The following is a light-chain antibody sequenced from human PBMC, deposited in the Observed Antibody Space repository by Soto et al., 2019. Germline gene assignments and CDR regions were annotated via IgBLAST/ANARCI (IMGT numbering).Light chain of an antibody. CDR3: QQYNNWPPIT. Sequence: EIVLTQSPGTLSLSPGERATLSCRASQSVSSSYLAWYQQKPGQAPRLLIYDASNRATGIPARFSGSGSGTDFTLTISSPEPEDFAVYYCQQYNNWPPITFGQGTRLEIK. CDR2: DAS. J-gene: IGKJ5*01. CDR1: QSVSSSY. V-gene: IGKV3-20*01.